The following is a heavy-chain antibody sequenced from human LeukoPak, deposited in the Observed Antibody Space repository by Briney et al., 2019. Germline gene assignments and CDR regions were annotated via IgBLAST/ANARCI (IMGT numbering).Heavy chain of an antibody. V-gene: IGHV3-13*04. CDR1: GFTFSSYD. D-gene: IGHD4-23*01. Sequence: GGSLRLSCAASGFTFSSYDMHWVRQATGKGLEWVSAIGTAGDTYYPGSVKGRFTISRENAKNSLYLQMNSLRAGDTAVYYCARALTGDYGGNSFDYWGQGTLVTVSS. J-gene: IGHJ4*02. CDR2: IGTAGDT. CDR3: ARALTGDYGGNSFDY.